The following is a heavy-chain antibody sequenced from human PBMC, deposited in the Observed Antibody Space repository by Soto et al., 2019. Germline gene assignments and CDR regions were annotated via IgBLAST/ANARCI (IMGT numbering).Heavy chain of an antibody. CDR1: GYSFTSYW. CDR3: ARHPMTAMVAFDI. J-gene: IGHJ3*02. CDR2: IYPGDSDT. D-gene: IGHD5-18*01. Sequence: GGSLKISCKGSGYSFTSYWIGWVRQMPGKGLEWMGIIYPGDSDTRYSPSFQGQVTISADKSISTAYLQWSSLKASDTAMYYCARHPMTAMVAFDIWGQGTMVTVSS. V-gene: IGHV5-51*01.